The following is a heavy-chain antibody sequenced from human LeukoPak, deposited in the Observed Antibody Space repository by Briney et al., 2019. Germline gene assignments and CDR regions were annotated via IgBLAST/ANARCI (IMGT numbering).Heavy chain of an antibody. CDR2: IWYDGSNK. CDR1: GFTVSNNY. Sequence: GGSLRLSCAASGFTVSNNYMSWVRQAPGKGLEWVAVIWYDGSNKYYADSVKGRFTISRDNSKNTLYLQMNSLRAEDTAVYYCAEPYYDSSGYNTDAFDIWGQGTMVTVSS. D-gene: IGHD3-22*01. V-gene: IGHV3-33*08. CDR3: AEPYYDSSGYNTDAFDI. J-gene: IGHJ3*02.